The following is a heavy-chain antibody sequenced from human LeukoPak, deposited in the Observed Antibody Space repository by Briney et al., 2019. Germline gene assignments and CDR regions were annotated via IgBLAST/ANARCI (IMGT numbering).Heavy chain of an antibody. D-gene: IGHD6-13*01. CDR3: AKAWGAAGTFES. CDR1: GFTFSNYW. Sequence: GGSLRLSCAASGFTFSNYWMIWVRQAPGKGLEWVANIQQDGGQKRYADSVRGRFTVSRDNAQTSLYLHMTSLRAEDTAVYYCAKAWGAAGTFESWGQGTLVSVSS. CDR2: IQQDGGQK. V-gene: IGHV3-7*05. J-gene: IGHJ4*02.